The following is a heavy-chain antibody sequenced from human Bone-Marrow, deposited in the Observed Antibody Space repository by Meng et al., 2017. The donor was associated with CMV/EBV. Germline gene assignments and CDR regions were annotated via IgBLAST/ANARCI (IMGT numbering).Heavy chain of an antibody. CDR1: GASFTGYY. CDR3: ATASAASRMWSGYYYYGMDV. V-gene: IGHV4-34*01. J-gene: IGHJ6*02. Sequence: SLSPSCAVYGASFTGYYWSWNSHPPGKGLEWIGEINHSGSNNYNPSLKSRVTISVDTSKNQFSLKLSSVTAADTAVYYCATASAASRMWSGYYYYGMDVWGQGTTVTVSS. D-gene: IGHD2-2*01. CDR2: INHSGSN.